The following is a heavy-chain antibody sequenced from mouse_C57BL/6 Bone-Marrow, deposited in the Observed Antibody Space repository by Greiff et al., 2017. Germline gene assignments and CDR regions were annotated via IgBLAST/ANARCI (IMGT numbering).Heavy chain of an antibody. CDR1: GYTFTSYW. CDR2: IDPSDSYT. CDR3: ARSEGIRQGYGKDY. D-gene: IGHD2-12*01. J-gene: IGHJ4*01. Sequence: QVQLQQPGAELVMPGASVKLSCKASGYTFTSYWMHWVKQRPGQGLEWIGEIDPSDSYTNYNQKFKGKSTLTVDKSSSTAYMQLSSLTSEDSAVYYCARSEGIRQGYGKDYWGQGTSVTVSS. V-gene: IGHV1-69*01.